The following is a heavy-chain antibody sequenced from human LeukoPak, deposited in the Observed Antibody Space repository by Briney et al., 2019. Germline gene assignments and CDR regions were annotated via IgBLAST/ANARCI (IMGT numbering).Heavy chain of an antibody. V-gene: IGHV4-34*01. D-gene: IGHD3-22*01. Sequence: SETPSLTCAVYGGSFSGYYWSWIRQPPGKGLEWIGEINHSGSTNYNPSLKSRVTISVDTSKNQFSLKLSSVTAADTAVYYCARHAPNLLYYYDSSGYPHSFDYWGQGTLVTVSS. CDR3: ARHAPNLLYYYDSSGYPHSFDY. CDR1: GGSFSGYY. J-gene: IGHJ4*02. CDR2: INHSGST.